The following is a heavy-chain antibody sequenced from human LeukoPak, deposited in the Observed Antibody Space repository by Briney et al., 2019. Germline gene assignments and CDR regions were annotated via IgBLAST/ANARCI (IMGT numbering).Heavy chain of an antibody. J-gene: IGHJ5*02. Sequence: PGGSLRLSCAASGFTFSSYSMNWVRQAPGKGLEWVSSISSSSSSYIYYADSVKGRFTISRDNAKNSLYLQMNSLRAEDTAVYYCARSDSSGGSVWFDPWGQGTLVTVSS. D-gene: IGHD6-19*01. CDR3: ARSDSSGGSVWFDP. CDR1: GFTFSSYS. V-gene: IGHV3-21*01. CDR2: ISSSSSSYI.